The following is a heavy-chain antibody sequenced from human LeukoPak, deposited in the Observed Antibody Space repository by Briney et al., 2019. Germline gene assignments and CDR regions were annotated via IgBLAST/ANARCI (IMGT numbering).Heavy chain of an antibody. J-gene: IGHJ4*02. V-gene: IGHV1-46*01. Sequence: GASVKVSCKASGYTFSSYYMHWVRQAPGQGLEWMGIINPSGGGTSYAQKFQGRVTMTRDMSTSTVYTELSSLRSDDTAVYYCARELETDDYFDYWGQGTLVTVSS. CDR2: INPSGGGT. CDR1: GYTFSSYY. CDR3: ARELETDDYFDY. D-gene: IGHD1-1*01.